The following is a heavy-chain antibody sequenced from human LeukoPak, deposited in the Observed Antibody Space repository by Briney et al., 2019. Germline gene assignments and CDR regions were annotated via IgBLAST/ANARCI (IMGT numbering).Heavy chain of an antibody. D-gene: IGHD5-18*01. CDR2: IRSRAYGGTT. CDR3: ARGPIQQWLYNGMDV. CDR1: EFTFGDHA. J-gene: IGHJ6*02. V-gene: IGHV3-49*04. Sequence: GRSLRLSCTASEFTFGDHAMSWVRQAPGKGLEWVGFIRSRAYGGTTEYAPAVKGRFLISRDDSESIAYLHMNSLKTEDTAVYYCARGPIQQWLYNGMDVWGQGTTVSVSS.